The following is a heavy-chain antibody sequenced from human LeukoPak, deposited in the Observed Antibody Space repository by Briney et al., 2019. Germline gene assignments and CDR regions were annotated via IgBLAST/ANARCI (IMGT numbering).Heavy chain of an antibody. CDR2: IYHSGTT. V-gene: IGHV4-59*01. Sequence: PSETLSLTCTVSNGSISTYYWSGIRQPLGEGLEWFGHIYHSGTTIYNPTLKSQVTMSVDTSRNQFSLHLTSVTAADTAVYFCARDSFGSGWYALCGRGTLVTVSS. D-gene: IGHD6-19*01. J-gene: IGHJ2*01. CDR3: ARDSFGSGWYAL. CDR1: NGSISTYY.